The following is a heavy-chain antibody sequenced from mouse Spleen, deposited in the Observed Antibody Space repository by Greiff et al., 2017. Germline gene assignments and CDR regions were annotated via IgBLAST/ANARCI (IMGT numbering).Heavy chain of an antibody. Sequence: EVQLQESGGGLVKPGGSLKLSCAASGFTFSSYTMSWVRQTPAKRLEWVATISSGGGNTYYPDSVKGRFTISRDNARNTLYLQMSSLRSEDTAMYYCARHEEGNYDWYFDVWGAGTTVTVSS. CDR3: ARHEEGNYDWYFDV. D-gene: IGHD1-1*01. V-gene: IGHV5-9*04. CDR2: ISSGGGNT. J-gene: IGHJ1*01. CDR1: GFTFSSYT.